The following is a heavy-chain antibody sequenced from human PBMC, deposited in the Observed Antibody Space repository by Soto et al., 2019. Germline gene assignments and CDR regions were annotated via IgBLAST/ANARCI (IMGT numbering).Heavy chain of an antibody. CDR1: GYTFTSYY. CDR3: ARCPEAHPGGYYYYMDV. Sequence: GASVKVSCKASGYTFTSYYMHWVRQAPGQGLEWMGIINPSGGSTSYAQKFQGRVTMTRDTSTSTVYMELSSLRSEDTAVYYCARCPEAHPGGYYYYMDVWGKGTTVTVSS. J-gene: IGHJ6*03. V-gene: IGHV1-46*03. CDR2: INPSGGST.